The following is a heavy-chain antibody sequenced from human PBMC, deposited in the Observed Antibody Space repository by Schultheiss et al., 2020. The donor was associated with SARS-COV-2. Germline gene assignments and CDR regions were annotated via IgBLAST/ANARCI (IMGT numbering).Heavy chain of an antibody. J-gene: IGHJ1*01. CDR2: ISFHGDNK. D-gene: IGHD3-22*01. Sequence: GESLKISCAASGFTFSSYAMHWVRQAPGKRLEWVAAISFHGDNKYYLDSVKGRFTISRDNSKNTLYLQMNSLRAEDTAVYYCARDHYDSSGYHPADFQHWGQGTLVTVSS. CDR3: ARDHYDSSGYHPADFQH. V-gene: IGHV3-30*01. CDR1: GFTFSSYA.